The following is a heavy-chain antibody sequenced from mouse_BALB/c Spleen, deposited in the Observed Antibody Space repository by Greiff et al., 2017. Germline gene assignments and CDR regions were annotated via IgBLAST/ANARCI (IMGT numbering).Heavy chain of an antibody. D-gene: IGHD2-1*01. J-gene: IGHJ2*01. CDR2: INPYNDGT. V-gene: IGHV1-14*01. CDR1: GYTFTSYV. CDR3: ARSGGNYQYYFDY. Sequence: QLQESGPELVKPGASVKMSCKASGYTFTSYVMHWVKQKPGQGLEWIGYINPYNDGTKYNEKFKGKATLTSDKSSSTAYMELSSLTSEDSAVYYCARSGGNYQYYFDYWGQGTTLTVSS.